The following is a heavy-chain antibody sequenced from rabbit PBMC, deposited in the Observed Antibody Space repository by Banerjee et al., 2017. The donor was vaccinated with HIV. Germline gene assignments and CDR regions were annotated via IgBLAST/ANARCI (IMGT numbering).Heavy chain of an antibody. CDR1: GFDFSSSYY. CDR2: IYTGSSGST. V-gene: IGHV1S40*01. D-gene: IGHD2-1*01. Sequence: QSLEESGGGLVKPEGSLTLTCTASGFDFSSSYYMCWVRQAPGKGLEWIACIYTGSSGSTYYASWAKGRFTISKTSSTTVTLQMTSLTAADTATYFCVRDDRDYGGYGDLNLWGQGTLVTVS. J-gene: IGHJ6*01. CDR3: VRDDRDYGGYGDLNL.